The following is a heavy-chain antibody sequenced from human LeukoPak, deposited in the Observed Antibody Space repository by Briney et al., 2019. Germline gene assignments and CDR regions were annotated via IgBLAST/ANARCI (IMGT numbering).Heavy chain of an antibody. J-gene: IGHJ4*02. Sequence: PSETLSLTCTVSGGSISSGSYYWTWIRQPAGKGLEWIGRIYARGSTSYNPSLKSRVTISIDTSKNQFSLKLSSVTAADTAVYYCARDVPYYDFWSGYYFDYWGQGILVTVSS. CDR1: GGSISSGSYY. D-gene: IGHD3-3*01. V-gene: IGHV4-61*02. CDR2: IYARGST. CDR3: ARDVPYYDFWSGYYFDY.